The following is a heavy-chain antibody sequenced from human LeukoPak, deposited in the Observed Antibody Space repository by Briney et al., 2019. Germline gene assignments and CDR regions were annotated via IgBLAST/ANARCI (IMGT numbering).Heavy chain of an antibody. CDR3: ARSYCSGCNCYSGRNVFDI. D-gene: IGHD2-15*01. V-gene: IGHV3-20*04. J-gene: IGHJ3*02. CDR2: INCNGGST. Sequence: GGSLRLSCAASGFTFDDYGMSWVRQAPGKGLEWVSGINCNGGSTYYADSVKGRFIISRDNSKNTLYLQMSSLRAEDTAVYYCARSYCSGCNCYSGRNVFDIWGQGTMVTVSS. CDR1: GFTFDDYG.